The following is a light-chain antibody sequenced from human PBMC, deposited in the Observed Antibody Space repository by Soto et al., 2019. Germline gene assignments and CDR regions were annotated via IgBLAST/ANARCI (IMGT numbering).Light chain of an antibody. CDR1: SSDVGGYNY. Sequence: QSALTQPASVSGSPGQSITISCTGTSSDVGGYNYVSWYQQQPGKAPKLMIYDVSNRPSGVSNRVSGSKSGNTASLTISGLQAEDEADYYCSSYTSSSLVVFVGGTTLPVL. CDR2: DVS. CDR3: SSYTSSSLVV. J-gene: IGLJ2*01. V-gene: IGLV2-14*01.